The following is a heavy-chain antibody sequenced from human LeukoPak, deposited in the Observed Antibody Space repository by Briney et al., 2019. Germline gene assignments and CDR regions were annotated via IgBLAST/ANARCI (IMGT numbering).Heavy chain of an antibody. CDR3: ARQGPTYYDSSGYYYAEDYYMDV. Sequence: GASVKVSCKASGGTFSSNAISWVRQAPGQGLEWMGAIIPIFGIANYAQKFQDRVTTTADKSTSTAYMELSSLRSEDTAVYYCARQGPTYYDSSGYYYAEDYYMDVWGKGTTITVSS. CDR1: GGTFSSNA. D-gene: IGHD3-22*01. CDR2: IIPIFGIA. J-gene: IGHJ6*03. V-gene: IGHV1-69*10.